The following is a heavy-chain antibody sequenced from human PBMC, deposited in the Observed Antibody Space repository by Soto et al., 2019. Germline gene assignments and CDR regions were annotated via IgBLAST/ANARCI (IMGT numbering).Heavy chain of an antibody. J-gene: IGHJ5*02. CDR2: IYYSGTT. Sequence: PSETLSRTCTVSVGSIRSTTYYWAWILQSPGKGLEWIGSIYYSGTTYYHPSLKSRVTMSVDTPKNQVSLKLSSMTAADTAVYYCVRHWSSSGNNWFDPWGQGTQVTVSS. CDR1: VGSIRSTTYY. D-gene: IGHD1-1*01. V-gene: IGHV4-39*01. CDR3: VRHWSSSGNNWFDP.